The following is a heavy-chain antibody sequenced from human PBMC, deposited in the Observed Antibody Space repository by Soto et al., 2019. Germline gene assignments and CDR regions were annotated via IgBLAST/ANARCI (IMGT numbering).Heavy chain of an antibody. V-gene: IGHV1-18*01. Sequence: AASVKVSCKASCYTFTSYGIIWVRQARGQGLEWMGWISAYNGNTNYAQKLQGRVTMTTDTSTSTAYMELRSLRSDDTAVYYCARVGSSWSGDWFDPWGQATLVTVSS. CDR3: ARVGSSWSGDWFDP. J-gene: IGHJ5*02. CDR2: ISAYNGNT. D-gene: IGHD6-13*01. CDR1: CYTFTSYG.